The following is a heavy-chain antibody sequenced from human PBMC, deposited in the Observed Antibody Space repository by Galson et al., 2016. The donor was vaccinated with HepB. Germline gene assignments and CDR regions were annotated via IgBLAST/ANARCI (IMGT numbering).Heavy chain of an antibody. J-gene: IGHJ3*01. CDR1: GGSLSGYY. V-gene: IGHV4-34*01. D-gene: IGHD5-24*01. CDR3: AKLIEGYLPFDGFDV. CDR2: IYHTGTT. Sequence: SETLSLTCAVYGGSLSGYYWSWIRQSPGKGLEWIGEIYHTGTTNYNPSLKSRVTISVDTSKNWFSLRLSSVTAADTAVYYCAKLIEGYLPFDGFDVWGRGTMVTVSS.